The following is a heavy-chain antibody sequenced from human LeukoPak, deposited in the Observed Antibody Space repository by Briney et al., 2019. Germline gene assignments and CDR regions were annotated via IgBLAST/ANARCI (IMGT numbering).Heavy chain of an antibody. D-gene: IGHD4-23*01. CDR1: GFTFSSYW. Sequence: PGGSLRLSCAGSGFTFSSYWMHWVRQGAGTGLEWVSRIYIDGTTTSYADSVRGRFTISRDNAKNTLYLQMNSLGAEDTAVYYCARGGNGGNSLDYWGQGVLITVS. CDR2: IYIDGTTT. CDR3: ARGGNGGNSLDY. J-gene: IGHJ4*02. V-gene: IGHV3-74*01.